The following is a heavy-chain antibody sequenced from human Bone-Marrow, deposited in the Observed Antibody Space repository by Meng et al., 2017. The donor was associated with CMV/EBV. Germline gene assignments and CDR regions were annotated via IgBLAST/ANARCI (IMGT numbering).Heavy chain of an antibody. D-gene: IGHD6-13*01. J-gene: IGHJ6*02. CDR1: GGTFSSYA. Sequence: SVKVSCKASGGTFSSYAISWVRQAPGQGLEWMGGIIPIFGTANYAQKFQGRVTITTDESTSTAYIELSSLRSEDTALYYCASANSSSWYGGDYYYYGSDVWGQGTTVTVSS. V-gene: IGHV1-69*05. CDR3: ASANSSSWYGGDYYYYGSDV. CDR2: IIPIFGTA.